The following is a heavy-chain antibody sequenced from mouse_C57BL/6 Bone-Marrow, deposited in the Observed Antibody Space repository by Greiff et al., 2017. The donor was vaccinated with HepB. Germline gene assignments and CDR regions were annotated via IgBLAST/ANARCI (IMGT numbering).Heavy chain of an antibody. D-gene: IGHD1-2*01. J-gene: IGHJ2*01. Sequence: VQRVESGAELARPGASVKLSCKASGYTFTSYGISWVKQRTGQGLEWIGEIYPRSGNTYYNEKFKGKATLTADKSSSTAYMELRSLTSEDSAVYFCAANGESYFDYWGQGTTLTVSS. CDR1: GYTFTSYG. CDR3: AANGESYFDY. V-gene: IGHV1-81*01. CDR2: IYPRSGNT.